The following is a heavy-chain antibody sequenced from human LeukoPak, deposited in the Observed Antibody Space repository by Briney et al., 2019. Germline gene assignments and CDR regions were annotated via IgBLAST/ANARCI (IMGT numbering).Heavy chain of an antibody. J-gene: IGHJ4*02. CDR2: FSPSGGNT. CDR1: GFTFSSYA. Sequence: GGSLRLSCAASGFTFSSYAMSWVRQAPGKGLEWVSTFSPSGGNTYFADSVKGRFTVSRDNSKNTLYMQMNSLRSEATAVYYCAKDGQYSSSSPYYFDYWGQGTLVTVSS. CDR3: AKDGQYSSSSPYYFDY. D-gene: IGHD6-6*01. V-gene: IGHV3-23*01.